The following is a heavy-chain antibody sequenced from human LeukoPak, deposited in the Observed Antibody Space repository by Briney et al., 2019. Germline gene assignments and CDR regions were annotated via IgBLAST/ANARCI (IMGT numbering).Heavy chain of an antibody. CDR3: VNEYFDY. D-gene: IGHD1-1*01. J-gene: IGHJ4*02. CDR1: GFTFSSYE. V-gene: IGHV3-48*03. Sequence: PGGSLRLSCAASGFTFSSYEMNWVRQAPGKGLDWVSYISSSGTTIYYADSVKGRFTISRDDAKNSLYLQMNSLRAEDTAVYYCVNEYFDYWGQGTLVTVSS. CDR2: ISSSGTTI.